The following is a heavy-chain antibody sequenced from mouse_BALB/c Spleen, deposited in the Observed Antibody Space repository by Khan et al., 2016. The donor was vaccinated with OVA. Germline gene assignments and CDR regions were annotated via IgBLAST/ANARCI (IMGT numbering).Heavy chain of an antibody. J-gene: IGHJ1*01. CDR2: IWNGGST. V-gene: IGHV2-2*02. D-gene: IGHD2-1*01. Sequence: VQLQESGPGLVQPSQSLSITCTVSGFSLTSYGVHWVRQSPGKGLEWLGVIWNGGSTDYNAAFISRLSISKDNSKSQVFFKMNSLQANDTAIYYCARTYGNSFYWYFDVWGAGTTVTVSS. CDR3: ARTYGNSFYWYFDV. CDR1: GFSLTSYG.